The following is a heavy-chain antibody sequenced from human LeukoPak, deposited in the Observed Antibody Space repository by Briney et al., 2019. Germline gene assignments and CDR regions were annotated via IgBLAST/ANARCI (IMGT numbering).Heavy chain of an antibody. CDR1: GSSISSGYY. D-gene: IGHD3-3*01. CDR3: ARIYDFWSGYTGRHFDY. J-gene: IGHJ4*02. V-gene: IGHV4-38-2*01. Sequence: PSETLSLTCAVSGSSISSGYYWGWIRQPPGKGLEWIGSIYHSGSTYYNPSLKSRVTISVDTSKNQFSLKLSSVTAADTAVYYCARIYDFWSGYTGRHFDYWGQGTLVTVSS. CDR2: IYHSGST.